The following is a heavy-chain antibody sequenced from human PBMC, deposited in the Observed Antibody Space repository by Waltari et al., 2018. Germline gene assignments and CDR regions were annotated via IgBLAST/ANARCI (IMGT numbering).Heavy chain of an antibody. Sequence: QVQLVESGGGVVQPGRSLRLSCAASGFTFSSYAMHWVRQAPGNGLEWVAVISYDGSNKYYADSVKGRFTISRDNAKNSLYLQMNSLRAEDTAVYYCANFYGPIDYWGQGTLVTVSS. CDR3: ANFYGPIDY. V-gene: IGHV3-30-3*01. CDR1: GFTFSSYA. CDR2: ISYDGSNK. J-gene: IGHJ4*02. D-gene: IGHD4-17*01.